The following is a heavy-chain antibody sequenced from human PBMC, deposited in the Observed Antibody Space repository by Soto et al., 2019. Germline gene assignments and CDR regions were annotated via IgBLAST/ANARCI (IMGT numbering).Heavy chain of an antibody. D-gene: IGHD2-21*01. V-gene: IGHV3-23*01. J-gene: IGHJ3*02. Sequence: EAQLLESGGGLVQPGGSLRLSCAASGFTLSRYDMGWVRQAPGRGLEGISRIRGSGGATFHADSVEGRLTISRDISKNTLYLQMNSLRAEDSAVYYCAKDRGDNAGDPAFDIWGQGTMVTVSS. CDR2: IRGSGGAT. CDR1: GFTLSRYD. CDR3: AKDRGDNAGDPAFDI.